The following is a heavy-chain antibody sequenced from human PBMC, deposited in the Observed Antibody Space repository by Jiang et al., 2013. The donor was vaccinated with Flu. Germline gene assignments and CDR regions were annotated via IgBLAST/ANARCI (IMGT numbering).Heavy chain of an antibody. CDR3: AREGGGSLI. CDR2: AHFGGDT. Sequence: SGPGLVKPSETLSLTCTVSGGSITSHYWAWIRQSPEKRLEWIGYAHFGGDTFYNPSLKSRVTISVDTSKNQFSLDLKSVTAADTATYYCAREGGGSLIWGQGTTVAVSS. V-gene: IGHV4-59*11. J-gene: IGHJ6*02. CDR1: GGSITSHY. D-gene: IGHD1-26*01.